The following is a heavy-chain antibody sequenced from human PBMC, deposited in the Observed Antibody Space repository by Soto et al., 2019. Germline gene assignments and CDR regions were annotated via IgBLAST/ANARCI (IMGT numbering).Heavy chain of an antibody. V-gene: IGHV3-21*06. D-gene: IGHD3-16*02. Sequence: PGGSLRLSWVVSGFTFSDYGINWVRQAPGRGLEWVASISSGGNFIYYADSVRGRFTISRDNAENSLYLQMNSLGVEDTATYYCGRTIIACGEVIAPHWFDLWGQGTQVTVYS. CDR1: GFTFSDYG. CDR2: ISSGGNFI. CDR3: GRTIIACGEVIAPHWFDL. J-gene: IGHJ5*02.